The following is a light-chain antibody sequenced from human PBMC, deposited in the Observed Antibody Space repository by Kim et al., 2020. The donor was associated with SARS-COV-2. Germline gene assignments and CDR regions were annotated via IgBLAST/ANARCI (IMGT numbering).Light chain of an antibody. V-gene: IGKV3-11*01. CDR3: QQRSNWPIT. Sequence: EIVLTQSPATLSLSPGERATLSCRASQSIGSSLAWYQQRPGQAPRLLIYDASNRATGVPARFSGSGSGTDFTLTISSLEPEDFALYYCQQRSNWPITFGQGTRLEIK. CDR2: DAS. CDR1: QSIGSS. J-gene: IGKJ5*01.